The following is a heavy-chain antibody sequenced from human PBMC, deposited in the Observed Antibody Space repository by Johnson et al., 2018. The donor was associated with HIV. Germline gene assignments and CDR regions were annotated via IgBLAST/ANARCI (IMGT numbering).Heavy chain of an antibody. J-gene: IGHJ3*02. V-gene: IGHV3-33*06. CDR2: IWYDGSNK. CDR3: AKGFFELDDAFDI. CDR1: GFTFSSYA. Sequence: VQLVESGGGVVQPGGSLRLSCAASGFTFSSYAMHWVRQAPAKGLEWVALIWYDGSNKYYADSVKGRFTISRANAKNSLYLQMNSLRAGDTGVYYCAKGFFELDDAFDIWGQGTMVTVSS. D-gene: IGHD3/OR15-3a*01.